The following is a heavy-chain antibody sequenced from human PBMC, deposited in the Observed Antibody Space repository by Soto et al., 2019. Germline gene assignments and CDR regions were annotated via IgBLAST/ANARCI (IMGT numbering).Heavy chain of an antibody. V-gene: IGHV3-64D*06. Sequence: PGGSLRLSCSASGFTLSSYAMHWVRQAPGKGLEYVSAISSNGGSTYYADSVKGRFTISRDNSKNTLYLQMSSLRAEDTAVYYCVKGADEVFLEWFNCFDPWGQGTLVTVSS. D-gene: IGHD3-3*01. J-gene: IGHJ5*02. CDR1: GFTLSSYA. CDR2: ISSNGGST. CDR3: VKGADEVFLEWFNCFDP.